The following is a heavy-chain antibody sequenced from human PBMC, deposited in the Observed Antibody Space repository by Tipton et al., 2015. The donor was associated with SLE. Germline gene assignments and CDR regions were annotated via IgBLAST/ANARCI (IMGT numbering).Heavy chain of an antibody. CDR2: IYSGGGAT. D-gene: IGHD3-9*01. Sequence: SLRLSCVASGFTFRSYAMGWVRQAPGKGLEWVSLIYSGGGATLYADSVKGRFTLSRDDSENTLYLQMNSLRAEDTAVYYCAKDNDWSSFDYWGQGTLVTVSS. V-gene: IGHV3-23*03. J-gene: IGHJ4*02. CDR3: AKDNDWSSFDY. CDR1: GFTFRSYA.